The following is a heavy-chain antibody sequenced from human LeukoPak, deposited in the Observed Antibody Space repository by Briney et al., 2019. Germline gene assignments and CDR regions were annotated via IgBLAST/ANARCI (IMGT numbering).Heavy chain of an antibody. Sequence: PSETLSLTCNVSGGXISGYYCSWIRQPPGKGLEWIGYIYNSGSTNQNPSLKSRVTISVDTSKKQFSLKLSSVTAADTAVYYCARDERYCSGGSCYPGAFDIWGQGTMVTVSS. CDR3: ARDERYCSGGSCYPGAFDI. D-gene: IGHD2-15*01. CDR1: GGXISGYY. J-gene: IGHJ3*02. V-gene: IGHV4-59*01. CDR2: IYNSGST.